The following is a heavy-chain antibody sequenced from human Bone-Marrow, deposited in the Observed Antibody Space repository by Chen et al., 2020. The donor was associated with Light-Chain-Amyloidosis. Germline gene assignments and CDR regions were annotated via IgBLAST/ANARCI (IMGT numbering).Heavy chain of an antibody. D-gene: IGHD2-15*01. CDR2: MSYSGST. CDR3: ARMFGFCSGGSCYSAYFDY. CDR1: GGSISINSYY. Sequence: QLQLKESGPGLVRPSETLSLTCTVSGGSISINSYYWGWIRQPPGKGLEWIGSMSYSGSTYYSPSLKSRVTISVDTPKNQFSLRLNSVTAADTALYYCARMFGFCSGGSCYSAYFDYWGQGALVTVSS. V-gene: IGHV4-39*01. J-gene: IGHJ4*02.